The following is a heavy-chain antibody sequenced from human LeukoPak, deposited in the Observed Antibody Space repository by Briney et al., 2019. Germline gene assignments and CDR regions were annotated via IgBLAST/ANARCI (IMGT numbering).Heavy chain of an antibody. CDR1: GGSFSGYY. D-gene: IGHD3-9*01. V-gene: IGHV4-34*01. Sequence: SETLSLTCAVYGGSFSGYYWGWIRQPPGKGLEWIGEINHSGRTNYNPSLKSRVTISVDTSKNQFSLKLSSVTAADTAVYYCARRDILTGYYTIWGQGTLVTVSS. J-gene: IGHJ4*02. CDR2: INHSGRT. CDR3: ARRDILTGYYTI.